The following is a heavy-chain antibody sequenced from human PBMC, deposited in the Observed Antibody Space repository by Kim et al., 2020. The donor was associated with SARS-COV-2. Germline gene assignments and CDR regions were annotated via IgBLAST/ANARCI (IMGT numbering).Heavy chain of an antibody. V-gene: IGHV1-46*01. Sequence: ASVKVSCKASGYTFTSYYMHWVRQAPGQGLEWMGIINPSGGSTSYAQKFQGRVTMTRDTSTSTVYMELSSLRSEDTAVYYCARDLASSSWYTVSTIFSNSGGMDVWGQGTTVTVSS. CDR2: INPSGGST. CDR1: GYTFTSYY. D-gene: IGHD6-13*01. J-gene: IGHJ6*02. CDR3: ARDLASSSWYTVSTIFSNSGGMDV.